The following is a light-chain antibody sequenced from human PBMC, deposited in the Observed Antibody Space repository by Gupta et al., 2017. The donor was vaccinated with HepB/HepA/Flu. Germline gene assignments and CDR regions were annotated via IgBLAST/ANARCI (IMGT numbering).Light chain of an antibody. J-gene: IGKJ4*01. CDR2: DAS. CDR1: QSVSTY. V-gene: IGKV3-11*01. CDR3: QHRINWPLT. Sequence: EIVLTQSPATLSLSPGERATLSCRASQSVSTYLAWYQQKPGQAPRLLIYDASNRATGIPARFSGSGYGTDFTLTVSSLEPEDFAIYYCQHRINWPLTFGGGTKVEIK.